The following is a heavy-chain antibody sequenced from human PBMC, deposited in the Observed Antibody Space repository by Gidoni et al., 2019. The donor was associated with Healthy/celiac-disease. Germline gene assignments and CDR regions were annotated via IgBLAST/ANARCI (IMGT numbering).Heavy chain of an antibody. Sequence: QLQLQESGPGLVKPSETLSLTCTVSGGSIRSSRYYWGWIRQPPGKGLEWIGSIYYSGSTYYNPSLKSRVTISVDTSKNQFSLKLSSVTAADTAVYYCAGTMGKDWNPKVYYYYGMDVWGQGTTVTVSS. J-gene: IGHJ6*02. D-gene: IGHD1-1*01. CDR3: AGTMGKDWNPKVYYYYGMDV. CDR2: IYYSGST. CDR1: GGSIRSSRYY. V-gene: IGHV4-39*01.